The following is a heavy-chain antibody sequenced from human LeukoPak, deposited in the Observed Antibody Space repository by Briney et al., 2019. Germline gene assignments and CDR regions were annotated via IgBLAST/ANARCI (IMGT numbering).Heavy chain of an antibody. V-gene: IGHV4-34*01. J-gene: IGHJ4*02. Sequence: SETLSLTCAVYGGSFSGYYWSWIRQPPGKGLEWIGEINHSGSTNYNPSLNSRVTMSVDTSKNLVSLKVSSVTAADTAVHYCARNEHYDSWSGYLGFFDYWGQGSLVTVSS. CDR3: ARNEHYDSWSGYLGFFDY. D-gene: IGHD3-3*01. CDR1: GGSFSGYY. CDR2: INHSGST.